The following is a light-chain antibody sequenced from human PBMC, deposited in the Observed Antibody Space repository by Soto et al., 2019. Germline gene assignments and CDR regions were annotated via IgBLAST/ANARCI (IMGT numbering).Light chain of an antibody. V-gene: IGLV2-23*03. CDR2: EGS. J-gene: IGLJ2*01. Sequence: QSALTQPASVSGSPGQSITISCTGTSGDVGGYNYVSWYQQHPGKAPKLMIYEGSDRPSGVSNRFSGSKSGNTASLTISGLQAEDEADYYCCSYAGSSTLAVFGRGTKLTVL. CDR3: CSYAGSSTLAV. CDR1: SGDVGGYNY.